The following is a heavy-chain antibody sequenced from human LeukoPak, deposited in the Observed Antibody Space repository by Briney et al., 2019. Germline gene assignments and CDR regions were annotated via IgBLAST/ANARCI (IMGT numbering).Heavy chain of an antibody. CDR2: IYYSGST. J-gene: IGHJ4*02. D-gene: IGHD5-18*01. Sequence: GSLRLSCAASGFTFSNSAMNWVRQAPGKGLEWIGYIYYSGSTNYNPSLKSRVTISVDTSKNQFSLKLSSVTAADTAVYYCARGYTAMVTHFDYWGQGTLVTVSS. V-gene: IGHV4-59*01. CDR1: GFTFSNSA. CDR3: ARGYTAMVTHFDY.